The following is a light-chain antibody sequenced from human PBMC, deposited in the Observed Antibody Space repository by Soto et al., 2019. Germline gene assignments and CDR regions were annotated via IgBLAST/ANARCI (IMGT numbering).Light chain of an antibody. V-gene: IGKV1-16*01. CDR3: QKYDSYSWK. J-gene: IGKJ1*01. Sequence: DIHVTQSPSAVSASVGDRVTITCRASQDISHYLAWFQQKPGKAPNLLIYDVSSLESGVPSRFSGSGSGTEFILTISSLQPDDFATYYCQKYDSYSWKCGQGNKVAIK. CDR1: QDISHY. CDR2: DVS.